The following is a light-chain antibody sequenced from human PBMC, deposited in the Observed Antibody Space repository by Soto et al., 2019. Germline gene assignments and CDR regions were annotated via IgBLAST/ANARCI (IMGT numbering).Light chain of an antibody. Sequence: QSVLTQPPSVSGAPGQRGTISCTGSSSNIGAGYDVHWYQQLPGTAPKLLIYGNSNRPSGVPDRFSGSKSGTSASLAIPGLQDEDEADYCCQSYDSSLSGYVFGTGTKLTVL. CDR3: QSYDSSLSGYV. CDR1: SSNIGAGYD. V-gene: IGLV1-40*01. CDR2: GNS. J-gene: IGLJ1*01.